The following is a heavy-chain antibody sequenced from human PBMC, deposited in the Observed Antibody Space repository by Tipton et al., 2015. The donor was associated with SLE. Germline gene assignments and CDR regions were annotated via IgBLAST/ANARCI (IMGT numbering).Heavy chain of an antibody. D-gene: IGHD6-19*01. Sequence: QLVQSGAEVKKPGASVKVSCKASGYTFTSYGISWVRQAPGQGLEWMGWINPNSGGTNYAQKFQGRVTMTRDTSISTAYMELSRLRSDDTAVYYCARDRLGSSGWSLFDYWGQGTLVTVSS. CDR1: GYTFTSYG. CDR2: INPNSGGT. CDR3: ARDRLGSSGWSLFDY. V-gene: IGHV1-2*02. J-gene: IGHJ4*02.